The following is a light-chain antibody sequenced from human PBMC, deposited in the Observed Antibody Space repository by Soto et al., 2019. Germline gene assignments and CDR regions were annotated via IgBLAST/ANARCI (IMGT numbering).Light chain of an antibody. CDR3: NSYTTSSTLV. J-gene: IGLJ1*01. V-gene: IGLV2-14*03. CDR1: SSDVGGYNF. CDR2: EVT. Sequence: QSVLTRPASVSGSPGQSITISCTGTSSDVGGYNFVSWYQQHPGKAPKLIIYEVTSRPSGVSNRFSGSKSGNTASLTISGLQAEDEADYYCNSYTTSSTLVFGTGTKVTVL.